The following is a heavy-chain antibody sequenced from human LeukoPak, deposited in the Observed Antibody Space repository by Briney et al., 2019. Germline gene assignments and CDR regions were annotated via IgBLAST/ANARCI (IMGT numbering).Heavy chain of an antibody. V-gene: IGHV1-18*01. J-gene: IGHJ4*02. CDR3: AREGYCSGGSCYSGIIDY. CDR2: TSPYSGNT. Sequence: ASVKVSCKASGYTFITYGIAWVRHAPGQGLEWVGWTSPYSGNTNYAEKLQGRVTMTTDTSTSTAYMELRSLRSDATAVYHCAREGYCSGGSCYSGIIDYWGQGTLVTVSS. CDR1: GYTFITYG. D-gene: IGHD2-15*01.